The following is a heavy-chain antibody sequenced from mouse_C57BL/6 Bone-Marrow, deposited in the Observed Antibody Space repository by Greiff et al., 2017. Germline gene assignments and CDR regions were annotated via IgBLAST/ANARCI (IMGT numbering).Heavy chain of an antibody. CDR1: GYTFTSYG. Sequence: EVQLVESGAELVRPGSSVKMSCKTSGYTFTSYGINWVKQRPGQGLEWIGYIYIGNGYTEYNEKFKGKATLTSDTSSSTAYMQLSSLTSEDSAIYFCAKDSYYYGSSYKYFDVWGTGTTVTVSS. J-gene: IGHJ1*03. V-gene: IGHV1-58*01. CDR3: AKDSYYYGSSYKYFDV. CDR2: IYIGNGYT. D-gene: IGHD1-1*01.